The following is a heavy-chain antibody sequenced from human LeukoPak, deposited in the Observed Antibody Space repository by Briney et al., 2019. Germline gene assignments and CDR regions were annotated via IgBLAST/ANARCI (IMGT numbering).Heavy chain of an antibody. CDR3: ARETLYGMDV. J-gene: IGHJ6*02. CDR1: GYTFTSYD. Sequence: GASVKVSCKASGYTFTSYDITWVRQATGQGLEWTGWMNPNSGNTGYAQKFQGRVTLTRNTSISSAYLELSSLRSEDTAVYYCARETLYGMDVWGQGTTVTVSS. V-gene: IGHV1-8*01. CDR2: MNPNSGNT.